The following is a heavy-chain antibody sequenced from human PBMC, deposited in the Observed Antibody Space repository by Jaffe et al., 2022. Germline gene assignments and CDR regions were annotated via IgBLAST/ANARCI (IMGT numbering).Heavy chain of an antibody. CDR2: IKSKKDGEIT. CDR3: ATGGPLGTYFDY. D-gene: IGHD1-1*01. V-gene: IGHV3-15*01. Sequence: EVQLVESGGGLVEPGGSLTLSCAASGLTFTNIWMSWVRQAPGKGLEWVARIKSKKDGEITDYAAPVKGRFTISRDDSKTTVSLQMISLKSDDTAVYYCATGGPLGTYFDYWGQGTLVTVSS. CDR1: GLTFTNIW. J-gene: IGHJ4*02.